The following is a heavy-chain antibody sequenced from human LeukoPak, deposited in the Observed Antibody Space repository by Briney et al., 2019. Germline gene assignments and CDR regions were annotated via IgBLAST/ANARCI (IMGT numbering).Heavy chain of an antibody. CDR2: ISSNNDYI. CDR3: ARDKLGSYGGY. V-gene: IGHV3-21*06. D-gene: IGHD5-18*01. J-gene: IGHJ4*02. CDR1: GFTFSSYS. Sequence: GGSLRLSCAASGFTFSSYSMNWVRQAPGKGLEWVSSISSNNDYIYYADSVKGRFTISRDNAKNSLYMQMNSLRAEDTAVYYCARDKLGSYGGYWGQGTLATVSS.